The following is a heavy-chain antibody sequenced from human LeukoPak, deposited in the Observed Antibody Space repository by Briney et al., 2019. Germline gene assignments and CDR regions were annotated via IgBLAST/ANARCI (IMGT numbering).Heavy chain of an antibody. CDR3: ASMLRMAPAHYYYYYGMDV. Sequence: PSETLSLTWAVYGGSFSGYYWSWIRQPPGKGLEWIGEINHSGSTNYNPSLKSRVTISVDTSKNQFSLKLSSVTAADTAVYYCASMLRMAPAHYYYYYGMDVWGQGTTVTVSS. J-gene: IGHJ6*02. V-gene: IGHV4-34*01. CDR1: GGSFSGYY. D-gene: IGHD5-24*01. CDR2: INHSGST.